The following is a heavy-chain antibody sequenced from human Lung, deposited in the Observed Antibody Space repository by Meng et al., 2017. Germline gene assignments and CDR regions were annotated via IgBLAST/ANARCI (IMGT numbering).Heavy chain of an antibody. CDR3: TNDRLNH. CDR1: GFTFTDHW. CDR2: INRDGTKP. D-gene: IGHD1-1*01. V-gene: IGHV3-74*01. Sequence: EVQLVEAGGGLVPPVRSLRLSCAASGFTFTDHWMHWVRQGPGKGLVWVSRINRDGTKPTYADSVKGRFTISRDNAKNTLYLQMNNLRAEDTAFYYCTNDRLNHWGQGALVTVSS. J-gene: IGHJ1*01.